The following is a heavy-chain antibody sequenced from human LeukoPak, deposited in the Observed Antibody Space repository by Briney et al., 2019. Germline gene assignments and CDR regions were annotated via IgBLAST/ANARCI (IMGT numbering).Heavy chain of an antibody. V-gene: IGHV3-7*01. CDR2: INPDGSES. Sequence: GGSQTLSCVPLELVPTYSWMIWVRGARGKGLEWVTYINPDGSESFYLNSVSGRFTISRDNANKSLYVKMNSLIAEDTAVDYCATFVGTVSGSYTVPGGLLVWGKGTTVSVSS. D-gene: IGHD3-16*02. J-gene: IGHJ6*04. CDR3: ATFVGTVSGSYTVPGGLLV. CDR1: ELVPTYSW.